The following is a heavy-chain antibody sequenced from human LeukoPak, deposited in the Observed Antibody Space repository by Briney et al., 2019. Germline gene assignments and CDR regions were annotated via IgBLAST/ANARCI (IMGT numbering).Heavy chain of an antibody. J-gene: IGHJ4*02. CDR3: AKEPRDCTGGTCYSVGGYYFHY. D-gene: IGHD2-15*01. Sequence: GGSLRLSCAASGFTFSTYAMSWVRQAPGKGLEWGAAISGTGGSTYYADSVKGRFTISRDNSKNTLYLQMNSLRAEDTAVYYCAKEPRDCTGGTCYSVGGYYFHYCGQGTLVTVSS. CDR1: GFTFSTYA. V-gene: IGHV3-23*01. CDR2: ISGTGGST.